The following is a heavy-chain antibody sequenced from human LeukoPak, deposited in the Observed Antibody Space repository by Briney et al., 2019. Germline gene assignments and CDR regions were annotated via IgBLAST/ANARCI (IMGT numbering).Heavy chain of an antibody. CDR1: GFTFSSYA. D-gene: IGHD3-16*01. CDR3: AKVLIAGIYYYYGMDV. J-gene: IGHJ6*02. CDR2: ISGSGGST. Sequence: GGSLRLSCAGSGFTFSSYAMSWVRQAPGKGLEWVSGISGSGGSTYYADSVKGWFTISRDNSKNTLYLQMNSLRAEDAAVYYCAKVLIAGIYYYYGMDVWGQGTTVTVSS. V-gene: IGHV3-23*01.